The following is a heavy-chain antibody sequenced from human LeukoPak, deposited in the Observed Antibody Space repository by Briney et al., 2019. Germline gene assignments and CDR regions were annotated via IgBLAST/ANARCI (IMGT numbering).Heavy chain of an antibody. V-gene: IGHV3-66*01. J-gene: IGHJ4*02. CDR1: GFTVSSNY. D-gene: IGHD2-2*01. CDR2: IYSGGST. CDR3: ASGYCSSTSCLPDY. Sequence: PGGSLRLSCAASGFTVSSNYMSWVRQAPGQGLEWVSVIYSGGSTYYADSVKGRFTISRDNSKNTLYLQMNSLRAEDTAVYYCASGYCSSTSCLPDYWGQGTLVTVSS.